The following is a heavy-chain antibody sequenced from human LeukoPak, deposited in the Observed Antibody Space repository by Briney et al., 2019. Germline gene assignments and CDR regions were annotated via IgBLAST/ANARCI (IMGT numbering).Heavy chain of an antibody. J-gene: IGHJ4*02. CDR3: ARERGTNIVTGGLRPGYIDC. CDR2: IWYDGSNK. Sequence: GRSLRLSCAASGFTFSSYDMHWVRQAPGKGLEWVALIWYDGSNKYYADSVKGRFTISRDNSRDTLFLQMNSLRVEDSAVYYCARERGTNIVTGGLRPGYIDCWGQGTLVTVSS. D-gene: IGHD5-12*01. V-gene: IGHV3-33*08. CDR1: GFTFSSYD.